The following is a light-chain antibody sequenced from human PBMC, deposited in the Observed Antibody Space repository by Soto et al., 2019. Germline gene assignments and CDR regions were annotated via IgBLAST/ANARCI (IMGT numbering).Light chain of an antibody. V-gene: IGLV2-8*01. CDR1: SSDVGAYDY. J-gene: IGLJ3*02. CDR3: CSYAGNNNWV. CDR2: GLN. Sequence: QSALTQPPSASGSAGQSVTISCTGTSSDVGAYDYVSWYQQHPGKSPRLIIYGLNKRPSGVPDRLSGSKSGNTATLTVSGLQGEDEADYYCCSYAGNNNWVFGGGTKLTVL.